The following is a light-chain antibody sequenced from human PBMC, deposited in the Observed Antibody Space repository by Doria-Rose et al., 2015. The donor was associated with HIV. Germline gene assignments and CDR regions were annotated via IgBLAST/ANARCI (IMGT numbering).Light chain of an antibody. V-gene: IGKV4-1*01. Sequence: TQSPESLGMSLGERATLNCKSNQSLLYTSKNYSAWYQQRPGQLPTLLIYWASTRHAGVPARFSGSGSGTDFTLTISSLEAEDVAVYYCQQYYDTPSFGPGTTVDIK. CDR1: QSLLYTSKNY. CDR2: WAS. CDR3: QQYYDTPS. J-gene: IGKJ3*01.